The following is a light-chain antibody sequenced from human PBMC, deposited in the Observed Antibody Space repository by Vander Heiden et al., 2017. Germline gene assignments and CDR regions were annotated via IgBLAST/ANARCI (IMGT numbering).Light chain of an antibody. J-gene: IGKJ3*01. Sequence: DIQMTQSPSSLSASVGDRVTLTCRASQSISSYLNWYQQKPGKAPNLLIYAASSLQSGVPSRFSGSGSGTDFTLTISSLQPEDFATYYCQQSYSTPFTFGHGTRVDIK. CDR1: QSISSY. CDR3: QQSYSTPFT. V-gene: IGKV1-39*01. CDR2: AAS.